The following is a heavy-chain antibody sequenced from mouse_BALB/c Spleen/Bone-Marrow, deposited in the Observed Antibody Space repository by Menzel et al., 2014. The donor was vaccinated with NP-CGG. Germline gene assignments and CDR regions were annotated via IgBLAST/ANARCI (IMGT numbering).Heavy chain of an antibody. Sequence: VMLVESGAELMKPGASVTISCKATGYIFSSYWIEWIKQWPGHGLEWIGEILPGSGNTNYNEKFRDKATFTAETSSNIAYMQLSSLTSEDSAVYYCSRRAHYFGSGLDYWGQGTTLTVSS. D-gene: IGHD1-1*01. CDR1: GYIFSSYW. V-gene: IGHV1-9*01. CDR2: ILPGSGNT. CDR3: SRRAHYFGSGLDY. J-gene: IGHJ2*01.